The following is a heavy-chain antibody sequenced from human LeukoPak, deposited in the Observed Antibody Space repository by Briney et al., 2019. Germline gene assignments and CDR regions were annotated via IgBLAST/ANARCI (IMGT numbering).Heavy chain of an antibody. Sequence: PGGSLRLSCAASGFTFSSYAMHWVRQAPGKGLEWVAVISYDGSNKYYADSVKGRFTISRDNSKNTLYLQMNSLRAEDTGVYYCAKDRGYWGQGTLVTVSS. CDR1: GFTFSSYA. J-gene: IGHJ4*02. CDR3: AKDRGY. CDR2: ISYDGSNK. V-gene: IGHV3-30-3*01.